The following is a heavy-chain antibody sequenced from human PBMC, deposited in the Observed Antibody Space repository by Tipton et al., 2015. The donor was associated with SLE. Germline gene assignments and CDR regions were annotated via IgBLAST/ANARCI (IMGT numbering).Heavy chain of an antibody. J-gene: IGHJ4*02. Sequence: SLRLSCAASGFTFSSYSINWVRQAPGKGLEWVSSISSSSSYIYYADSVKGRFTISRDSAKNSLYLQMNSLRAEDTAVYYCARDTGRDSSSWYEDYWGQGTLVTVSS. V-gene: IGHV3-21*01. CDR3: ARDTGRDSSSWYEDY. CDR1: GFTFSSYS. CDR2: ISSSSSYI. D-gene: IGHD6-13*01.